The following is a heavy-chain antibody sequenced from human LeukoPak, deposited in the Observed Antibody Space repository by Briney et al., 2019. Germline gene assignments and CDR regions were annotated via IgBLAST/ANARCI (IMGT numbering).Heavy chain of an antibody. CDR3: ARSYSSSSNFDY. J-gene: IGHJ4*02. D-gene: IGHD6-6*01. Sequence: ASVKVSCKASGYPFTSYGITWVRQAPGHGPEWMGWIGAYTGNTNYAQKFQGRVSMTTGTSTTTAYMELRSLRSDDTAVYYCARSYSSSSNFDYWGQGTLVTVSS. CDR2: IGAYTGNT. V-gene: IGHV1-18*01. CDR1: GYPFTSYG.